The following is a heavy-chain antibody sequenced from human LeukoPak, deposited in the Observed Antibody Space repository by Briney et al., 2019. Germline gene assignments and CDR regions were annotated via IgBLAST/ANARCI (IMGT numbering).Heavy chain of an antibody. J-gene: IGHJ5*02. CDR1: GVSMSSSPYY. CDR2: IYDSWNT. D-gene: IGHD2/OR15-2a*01. CDR3: ARHDCDSSRCSVNWFDP. Sequence: PAETLSLTCTVSGVSMSSSPYYWGWIRQPPGKGLEWVVTIYDSWNTNYNPFLRSRLTISVHTSRNQFSLRLSSVTAADTGVYYCARHDCDSSRCSVNWFDPWGQGTLVTVSS. V-gene: IGHV4-39*01.